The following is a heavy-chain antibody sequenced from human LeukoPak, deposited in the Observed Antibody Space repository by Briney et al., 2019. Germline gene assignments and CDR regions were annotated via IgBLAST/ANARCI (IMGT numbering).Heavy chain of an antibody. CDR3: AKPRPSYSSSWYDH. D-gene: IGHD6-13*01. CDR1: GYTFSNFG. J-gene: IGHJ5*02. V-gene: IGHV1-18*01. CDR2: ISGNNDNP. Sequence: ASVKVSCKTSGYTFSNFGINWVRQAPGQGLEWMGWISGNNDNPNYGQKFQGRFAVTTDSSTTTAYMELRNLTFDDTAVYYCAKPRPSYSSSWYDHWGQGTLVTVSS.